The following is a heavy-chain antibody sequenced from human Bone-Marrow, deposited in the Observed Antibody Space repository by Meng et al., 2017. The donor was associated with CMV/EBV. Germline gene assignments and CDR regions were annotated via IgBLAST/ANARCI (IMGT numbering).Heavy chain of an antibody. Sequence: GGSLRLSCVASGFPFSTYDMSWVRQAPGEGLEWVSVITGRDDSPYYADSVKGRFTISRDKSRNTLFLQMNSLRVEDTALYYCVKGGWLDDWGLGTLVSV. V-gene: IGHV3-23*01. CDR1: GFPFSTYD. CDR3: VKGGWLDD. J-gene: IGHJ4*02. CDR2: ITGRDDSP. D-gene: IGHD2-15*01.